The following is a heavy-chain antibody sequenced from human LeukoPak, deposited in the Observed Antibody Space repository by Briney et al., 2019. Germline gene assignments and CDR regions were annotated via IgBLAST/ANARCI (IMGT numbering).Heavy chain of an antibody. D-gene: IGHD6-19*01. J-gene: IGHJ4*02. CDR2: ISSSGSTI. CDR1: GFTFSSYE. V-gene: IGHV3-48*03. CDR3: ARDLTDGWFDYFDF. Sequence: GGSLRLSCAASGFTFSSYEMNWVRQAPGKGLEWVSYISSSGSTIYYADSVKGRFTISRDNAKNSLYLQMNSLRAEDTAVYYCARDLTDGWFDYFDFWGQGTLVTVSS.